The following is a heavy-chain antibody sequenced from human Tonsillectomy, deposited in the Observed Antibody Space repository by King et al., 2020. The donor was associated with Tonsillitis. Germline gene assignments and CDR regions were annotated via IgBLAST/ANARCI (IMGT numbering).Heavy chain of an antibody. CDR2: ISSSSSYI. J-gene: IGHJ4*02. Sequence: VQLVESGGGLGKPGGSLRLSCAASGFTFSSYSMNWVRPAPGKGLEWVSSISSSSSYIYYADSVKGRFTISRDNAKNSLYLQMNSLRAEDTAVYYCARGLQLWYYFDYWGQGTLVTVSS. CDR1: GFTFSSYS. CDR3: ARGLQLWYYFDY. V-gene: IGHV3-21*01. D-gene: IGHD5-18*01.